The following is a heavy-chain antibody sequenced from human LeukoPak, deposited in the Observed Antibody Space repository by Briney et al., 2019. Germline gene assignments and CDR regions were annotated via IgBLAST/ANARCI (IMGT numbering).Heavy chain of an antibody. CDR2: ISSSSSYI. V-gene: IGHV3-21*01. J-gene: IGHJ4*02. CDR3: ARGNRVGATL. Sequence: PGGSLRLSCAASGFTFSSYSMNWVHQAPGKGLEWVSSISSSSSYIYYADSVKGRFTISRDNAKNSLYLQMNSLRAEDTAVYYCARGNRVGATLWGQGTLVTVSS. CDR1: GFTFSSYS. D-gene: IGHD1-26*01.